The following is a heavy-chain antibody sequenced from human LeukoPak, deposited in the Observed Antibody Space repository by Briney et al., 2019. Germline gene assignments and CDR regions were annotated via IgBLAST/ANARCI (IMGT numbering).Heavy chain of an antibody. J-gene: IGHJ5*02. CDR1: GYTFTSYD. CDR3: AREGYCSGGSCYSGWSAP. V-gene: IGHV1-8*01. D-gene: IGHD2-15*01. Sequence: GASVKVSCKASGYTFTSYDINWVRQATGQGLEWMGWMNPNSGNTGYAQKFQGRVTMTRNTSISTAYMELSSLRSEDTAVYYCAREGYCSGGSCYSGWSAPGGRGTLVPVSS. CDR2: MNPNSGNT.